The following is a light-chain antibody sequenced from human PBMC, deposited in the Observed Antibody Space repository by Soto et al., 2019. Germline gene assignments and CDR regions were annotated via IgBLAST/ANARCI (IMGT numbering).Light chain of an antibody. J-gene: IGLJ2*01. V-gene: IGLV1-40*01. CDR3: LYFDISLSVV. Sequence: QSVLTQPPSVSGAPGQRVTISCTRSSSNIGAGYDVHWYQQLPGRAPKLLIYGNTNRPSGVPDRFSGSKSGTSASLAITGLQAEDEADYYCLYFDISLSVVFGGGTKLTVL. CDR1: SSNIGAGYD. CDR2: GNT.